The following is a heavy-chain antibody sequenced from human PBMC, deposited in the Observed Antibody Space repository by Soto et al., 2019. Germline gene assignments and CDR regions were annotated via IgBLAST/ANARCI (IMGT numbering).Heavy chain of an antibody. CDR1: GYTFTGYY. CDR3: ASQIAANDAFDI. CDR2: INPNSGGT. J-gene: IGHJ3*02. V-gene: IGHV1-2*04. Sequence: ASVKVSCKASGYTFTGYYMHWVRQAPGQGLEWMGWINPNSGGTNYAQKFQGWVTMTRDTSISTAYMELSRLRSDDTAVYYCASQIAANDAFDIWGHGTMVTVSS. D-gene: IGHD6-6*01.